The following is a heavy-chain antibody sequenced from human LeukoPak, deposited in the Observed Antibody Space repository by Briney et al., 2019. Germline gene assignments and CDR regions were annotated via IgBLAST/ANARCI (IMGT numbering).Heavy chain of an antibody. J-gene: IGHJ6*02. CDR1: GYTFTGYY. V-gene: IGHV1-2*02. D-gene: IGHD3-3*01. CDR3: ARVTIFGGYYYYGMDV. CDR2: INPNSGGT. Sequence: ASVKVSCKASGYTFTGYYMHWVRQAPGQGLEWMGWINPNSGGTNYAQKFQGRVTMTRDTSISTAYMELSRLRSDDTAVYYCARVTIFGGYYYYGMDVWGQGTTVTVSS.